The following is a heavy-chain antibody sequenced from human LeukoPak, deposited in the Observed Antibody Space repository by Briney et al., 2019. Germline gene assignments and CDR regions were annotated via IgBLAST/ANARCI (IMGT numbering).Heavy chain of an antibody. J-gene: IGHJ6*02. CDR2: INPNSGGT. CDR1: GYTFTGYY. Sequence: ASVKVSCKASGYTFTGYYMHWVRQAPGQGLEWMGRINPNSGGTNYAQKFQGRVTMTRDTSISTAYMELSRLRSDDTAVYYCAKDAAAAGPPGYYGMDVWGQGTTVTVSS. CDR3: AKDAAAAGPPGYYGMDV. D-gene: IGHD6-13*01. V-gene: IGHV1-2*06.